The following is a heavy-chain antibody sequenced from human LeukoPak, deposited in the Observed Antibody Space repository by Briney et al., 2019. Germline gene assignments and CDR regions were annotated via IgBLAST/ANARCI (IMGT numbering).Heavy chain of an antibody. CDR3: ARDSPGYGAYVS. V-gene: IGHV3-7*01. CDR1: GFTFSTYW. CDR2: IKEDGSRE. Sequence: GGSLRFSCAASGFTFSTYWMTWVRQAPGKGLAWVANIKEDGSREYYVDSVKGRFTISRDNAKNSLYLQMDSLTAEDTAVYYCARDSPGYGAYVSWGQGTLVSVSS. D-gene: IGHD5-12*01. J-gene: IGHJ1*01.